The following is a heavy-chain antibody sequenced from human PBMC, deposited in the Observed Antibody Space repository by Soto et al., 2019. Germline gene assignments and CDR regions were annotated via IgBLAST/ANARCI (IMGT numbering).Heavy chain of an antibody. Sequence: GGSLRLSCAASGFTFSSYAMSWVRQAPGKGLEWVSAISGSGGSTYYADSVKGRFTISRDNSKKTLYLQMNSLRAEDTAVYYCAKDWTDNSMYDAFDIWGQGTMVTVSS. CDR3: AKDWTDNSMYDAFDI. CDR1: GFTFSSYA. V-gene: IGHV3-23*01. CDR2: ISGSGGST. D-gene: IGHD1-1*01. J-gene: IGHJ3*02.